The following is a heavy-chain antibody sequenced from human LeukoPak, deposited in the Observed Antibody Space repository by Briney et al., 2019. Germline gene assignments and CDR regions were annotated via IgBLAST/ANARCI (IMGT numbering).Heavy chain of an antibody. Sequence: PGGSLRLSCAASGFIFSDYGHHWVRQVPGKGLEGGALISYDANKQYYADSVKGRFTISRDDSKKMVFLQMNSLRAEDTAAYYCVKRPSESCANGGCYFWGQGTLVTVSP. CDR2: ISYDANKQ. CDR3: VKRPSESCANGGCYF. D-gene: IGHD2-8*01. CDR1: GFIFSDYG. J-gene: IGHJ4*02. V-gene: IGHV3-30*18.